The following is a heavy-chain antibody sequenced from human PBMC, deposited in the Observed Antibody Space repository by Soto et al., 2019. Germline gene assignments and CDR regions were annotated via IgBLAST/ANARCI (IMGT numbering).Heavy chain of an antibody. CDR1: GVSISSVNW. J-gene: IGHJ4*02. V-gene: IGHV4-4*02. CDR2: IFNDGTA. CDR3: ARLVYDTRINYMYFYX. D-gene: IGHD2-8*01. Sequence: SETLSLTCAVSGVSISSVNWWTWVRQTPQSGLEYICEIFNDGTANYYPSFERRLAISVDTSNNQFSLKLTSVTAADTAIYFCARLVYDTRINYMYFYXWGQGALVTVSX.